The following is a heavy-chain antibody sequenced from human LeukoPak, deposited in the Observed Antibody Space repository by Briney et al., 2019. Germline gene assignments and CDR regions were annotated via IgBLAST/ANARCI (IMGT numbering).Heavy chain of an antibody. CDR3: ARDLGRQRGNWFDP. CDR2: INTNTGNP. Sequence: AASVKVSCKASGYTFTTYAMNWVRQAPGQGLEWMGWINTNTGNPTYAQGFTGRFVFSLDTSVSTAYLQISSLKAEDTAVYYCARDLGRQRGNWFDPWGQGTLVTVSS. J-gene: IGHJ5*02. D-gene: IGHD3/OR15-3a*01. V-gene: IGHV7-4-1*02. CDR1: GYTFTTYA.